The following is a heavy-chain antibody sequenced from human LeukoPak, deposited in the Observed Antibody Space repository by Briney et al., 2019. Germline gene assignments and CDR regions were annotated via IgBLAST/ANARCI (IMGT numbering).Heavy chain of an antibody. J-gene: IGHJ3*02. Sequence: GGSLRLSCAASGFTFSTYAMSWVRQAPGKGLEWVSALSSGGSTYYADSVKGRFTITRDNSKNTLYLQMDSLRAEDTAVYYCAKWDTITVDAFDIWGQGTMVTVSS. CDR1: GFTFSTYA. CDR2: LSSGGST. V-gene: IGHV3-23*01. D-gene: IGHD5-24*01. CDR3: AKWDTITVDAFDI.